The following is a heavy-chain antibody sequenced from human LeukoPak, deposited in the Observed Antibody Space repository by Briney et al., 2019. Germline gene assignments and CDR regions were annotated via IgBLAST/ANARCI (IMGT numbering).Heavy chain of an antibody. V-gene: IGHV4-59*08. CDR3: ASLDVVNYYFDY. D-gene: IGHD2-15*01. Sequence: KPSETLSLTCTVSGGSISGYYWTWIRQPPGKGLEWIAYIYYSGGTNYSPSLKSRLSISVDTSKNQFSLKLTSVTAADTAVYYCASLDVVNYYFDYWGQGTQVTVSS. CDR1: GGSISGYY. J-gene: IGHJ4*02. CDR2: IYYSGGT.